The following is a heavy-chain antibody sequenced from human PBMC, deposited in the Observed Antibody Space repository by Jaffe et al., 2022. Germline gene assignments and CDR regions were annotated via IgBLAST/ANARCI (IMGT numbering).Heavy chain of an antibody. Sequence: QVQLQQWGAGLLKPSETLSLTCAVYGGSFSGYYWSWIRQPPGKGLEWIGEINHSGSTNYNPSLKSRVTISVDTSKNQFSLKLSSVTAADTAVYYCARAGIAAAAPCWAPCYYYYYMDVWGKGTTVTVSS. CDR2: INHSGST. CDR1: GGSFSGYY. J-gene: IGHJ6*03. D-gene: IGHD6-13*01. V-gene: IGHV4-34*01. CDR3: ARAGIAAAAPCWAPCYYYYYMDV.